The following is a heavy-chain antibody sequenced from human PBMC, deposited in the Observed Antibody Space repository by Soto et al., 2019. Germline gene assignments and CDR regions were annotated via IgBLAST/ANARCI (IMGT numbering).Heavy chain of an antibody. J-gene: IGHJ3*02. Sequence: PSETLSLTCTVSGGSISSYYWSWIRQPPGKGLEWIGYIYYSGSTNYNPSLKSRVTISVDTSKNQFSLKLSSVTAADTAVYYCAREPYSGYDFDAFDIWGQGTMVTVSS. D-gene: IGHD5-12*01. CDR1: GGSISSYY. CDR3: AREPYSGYDFDAFDI. V-gene: IGHV4-59*01. CDR2: IYYSGST.